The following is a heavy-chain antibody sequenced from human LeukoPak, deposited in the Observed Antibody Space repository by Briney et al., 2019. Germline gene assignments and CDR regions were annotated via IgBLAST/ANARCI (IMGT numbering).Heavy chain of an antibody. CDR1: GGSISSGGYY. J-gene: IGHJ5*02. V-gene: IGHV4-31*03. CDR3: ARVEYQLLFQGWFDP. D-gene: IGHD2-2*01. Sequence: SQTLSLTCTVSGGSISSGGYYWSWIRQHPGKGLEWIGYIYYRGSAYYNPSLKSRVTISVDTSKNQFSLKLSSVTAADTAVYYCARVEYQLLFQGWFDPWGQGTLVTVSS. CDR2: IYYRGSA.